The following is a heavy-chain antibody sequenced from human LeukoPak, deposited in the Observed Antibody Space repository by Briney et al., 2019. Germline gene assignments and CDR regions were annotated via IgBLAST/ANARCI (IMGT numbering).Heavy chain of an antibody. D-gene: IGHD4-17*01. CDR3: ARAKYGDPLGY. J-gene: IGHJ4*02. Sequence: GGSLRLSCAASGFTFSDYNMSWIRQAPGKGLEWVSYISSSGSTIYYADSVKGRFTISRDNAKNSLYLQTNSLRAEDTTGYYCARAKYGDPLGYWGQGTLVTVSS. V-gene: IGHV3-11*01. CDR1: GFTFSDYN. CDR2: ISSSGSTI.